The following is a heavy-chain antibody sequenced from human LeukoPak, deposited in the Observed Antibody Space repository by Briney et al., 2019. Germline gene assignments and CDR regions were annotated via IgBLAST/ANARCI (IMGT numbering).Heavy chain of an antibody. CDR1: GFTFSSYA. CDR3: AKDRYDILTGYYPSGDFDH. V-gene: IGHV3-23*01. CDR2: ISGSGGST. J-gene: IGHJ4*02. Sequence: GGSLRLSCAASGFTFSSYATSWVRQAPGKGLEWVSGISGSGGSTYYADSVKGRFTISRDNSKNTLYLQMNSLRAEDTAVYYCAKDRYDILTGYYPSGDFDHWDQGTLVTVSS. D-gene: IGHD3-9*01.